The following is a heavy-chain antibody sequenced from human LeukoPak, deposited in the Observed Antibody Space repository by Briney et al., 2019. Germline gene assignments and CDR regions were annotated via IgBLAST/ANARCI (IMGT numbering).Heavy chain of an antibody. J-gene: IGHJ4*02. CDR1: GGSFSGYY. D-gene: IGHD5-24*01. Sequence: PSETLSLTCAVYGGSFSGYYWSWIRQPPGEGLEWIGEINHSGSTNYNPSLKSRVTISVDTSKNQFSLKLSSVTAADTAVYYCARGVGDGYNLGYWGQGTLVTVSS. CDR3: ARGVGDGYNLGY. V-gene: IGHV4-34*01. CDR2: INHSGST.